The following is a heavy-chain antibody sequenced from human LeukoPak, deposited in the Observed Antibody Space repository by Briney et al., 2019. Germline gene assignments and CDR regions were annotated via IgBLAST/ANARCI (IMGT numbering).Heavy chain of an antibody. CDR1: GFTFSSYG. Sequence: PGGSLRLSCAASGFTFSSYGMHWVRQAPGKGLEWVAVIWYDGSNKYYADSVKGRLTISRDNSKNTLYLQMNSLRAEDTAVYYCARSQQLVGYAFDIWGQGTMVTVSS. CDR3: ARSQQLVGYAFDI. CDR2: IWYDGSNK. D-gene: IGHD6-13*01. V-gene: IGHV3-33*01. J-gene: IGHJ3*02.